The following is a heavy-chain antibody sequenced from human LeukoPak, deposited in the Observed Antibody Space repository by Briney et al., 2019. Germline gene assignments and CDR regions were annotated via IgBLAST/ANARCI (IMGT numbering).Heavy chain of an antibody. CDR3: ARDPPGGEHLDFDH. D-gene: IGHD3-16*01. J-gene: IGHJ4*02. CDR2: VRSSSSDI. CDR1: GLIFSNYD. Sequence: GGSLSLACAPSGLIFSNYDMNSARHPPGKGMGCVSFVRSSSSDIFYADSVKGRFTISRDNAKNSLYLQMNNLRVEDTAVYYCARDPPGGEHLDFDHWGQGALVTVSS. V-gene: IGHV3-21*01.